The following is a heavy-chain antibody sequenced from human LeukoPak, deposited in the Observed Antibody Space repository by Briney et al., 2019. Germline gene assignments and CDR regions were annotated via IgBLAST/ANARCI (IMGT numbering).Heavy chain of an antibody. CDR3: ARERIAEPNAFDY. V-gene: IGHV4-31*03. J-gene: IGHJ4*02. CDR1: GGSISSGGYY. Sequence: SETLSLTCTVSGGSISSGGYYWSWIRQHPGKGLEWIGYIYYSGSTYYNPSLKSRVTTSVDTSKNQFSLKLSSVTAADTAVYYCARERIAEPNAFDYWGQGTLVTVSS. D-gene: IGHD6-13*01. CDR2: IYYSGST.